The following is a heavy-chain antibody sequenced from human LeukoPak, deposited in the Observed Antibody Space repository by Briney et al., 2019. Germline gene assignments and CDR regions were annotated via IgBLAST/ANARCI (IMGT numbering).Heavy chain of an antibody. J-gene: IGHJ4*02. Sequence: GRSLRLSCAASGFTFSSYGMHWVRQAPGKGLEWVAVISYDGSNKYYADSVKGRFTISRDNSKNTLYLQTNSLRAEDTAVYYCAKLNSGYDSEFDYWGQGTLVTVSS. CDR1: GFTFSSYG. D-gene: IGHD5-12*01. CDR2: ISYDGSNK. CDR3: AKLNSGYDSEFDY. V-gene: IGHV3-30*18.